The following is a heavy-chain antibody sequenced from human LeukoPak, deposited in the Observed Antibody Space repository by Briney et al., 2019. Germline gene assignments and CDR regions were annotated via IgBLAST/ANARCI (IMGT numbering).Heavy chain of an antibody. V-gene: IGHV3-74*01. Sequence: GGSLRLSCAASGFTFTSSWMHWVRQAPGKGLVWVSRINSVGSNRNYADSVKGRFTISRDNAKNALYLQMDSLRAEDAAVYYCARPQDGYNGFDCWGQGTLVTVSS. J-gene: IGHJ4*02. D-gene: IGHD5-24*01. CDR3: ARPQDGYNGFDC. CDR1: GFTFTSSW. CDR2: INSVGSNR.